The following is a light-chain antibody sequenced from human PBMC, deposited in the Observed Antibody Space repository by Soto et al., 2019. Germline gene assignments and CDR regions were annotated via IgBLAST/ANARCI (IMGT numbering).Light chain of an antibody. J-gene: IGKJ1*01. CDR1: QGISNY. CDR3: KKYNSAPRA. V-gene: IGKV1-27*01. CDR2: AAS. Sequence: DIQMTQSPSSLSASVGDRVTISCRASQGISNYLAWYQQKPGKVPKLLIYAASTLQSGAPSRFSGSGSGTDFTLTISSLQPEDVATYYCKKYNSAPRAFDQGTKVEIK.